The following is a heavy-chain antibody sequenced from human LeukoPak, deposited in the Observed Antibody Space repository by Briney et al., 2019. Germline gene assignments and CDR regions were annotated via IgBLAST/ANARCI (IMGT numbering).Heavy chain of an antibody. V-gene: IGHV1-69*04. J-gene: IGHJ4*02. CDR3: ARDQNSYGSGSYPDY. D-gene: IGHD3-10*01. CDR2: IIPIFGIA. CDR1: GGTFSSYG. Sequence: SVKVSCKASGGTFSSYGISWVRQAPGQGLEWMGRIIPIFGIANYAQKFQGRVAITADKSTSTAYMELSSLTSKGTAVYYCARDQNSYGSGSYPDYWGQETLVTVSS.